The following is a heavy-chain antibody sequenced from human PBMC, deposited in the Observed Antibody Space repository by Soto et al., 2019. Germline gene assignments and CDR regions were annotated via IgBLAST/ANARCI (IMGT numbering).Heavy chain of an antibody. V-gene: IGHV3-23*01. J-gene: IGHJ4*02. CDR1: GFTFSSYA. CDR2: ISGSGSST. Sequence: EVQLLESGGGLVQPGGSLRLSCAASGFTFSSYAMNWVRQAPGKGLDWVSVISGSGSSTYYADSVKGRFTISRDNSKNTLYLQMNSMRAEDTAVYYCASRSSGWYFDYWGQGTLVTVSS. CDR3: ASRSSGWYFDY. D-gene: IGHD6-19*01.